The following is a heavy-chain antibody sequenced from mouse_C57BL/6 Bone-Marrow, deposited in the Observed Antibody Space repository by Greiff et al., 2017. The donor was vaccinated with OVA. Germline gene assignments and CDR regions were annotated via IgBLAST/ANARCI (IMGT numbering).Heavy chain of an antibody. J-gene: IGHJ4*01. V-gene: IGHV1-15*01. CDR1: GYTFTDYE. CDR2: IDPETGGT. CDR3: SQRGATVVAPYYAMDY. Sequence: QVQLQQSGAELVRPGASVTLSCKASGYTFTDYEMHWVKQTPVHGLEWIGAIDPETGGTAYNQKFKGKAILTADKSSSTAYMELRSLTSEDSAVYYCSQRGATVVAPYYAMDYWGQGTSVTVSS. D-gene: IGHD1-1*01.